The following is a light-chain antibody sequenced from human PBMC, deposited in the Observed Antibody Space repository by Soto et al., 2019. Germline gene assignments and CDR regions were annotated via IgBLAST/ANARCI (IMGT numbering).Light chain of an antibody. CDR2: GAS. CDR3: QQYSSSPFT. J-gene: IGKJ3*01. Sequence: EIVLTQSPGTLSSSPGERATLSCRASQGVSSSSLAWYQQKPGQAPRLLIYGASSRATGIPDRFSGSGSGTDFTLTISRLEPEDFAVYYCQQYSSSPFTFGPGTKVDIK. CDR1: QGVSSSS. V-gene: IGKV3-20*01.